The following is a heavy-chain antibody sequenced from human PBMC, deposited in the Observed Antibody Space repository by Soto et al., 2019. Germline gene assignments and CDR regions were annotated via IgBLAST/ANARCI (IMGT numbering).Heavy chain of an antibody. CDR1: GFNFKKFA. J-gene: IGHJ4*02. CDR2: ISCCGGST. V-gene: IGHV3-23*01. Sequence: EVQLLESGGGVVQPGGSLRLSCVASGFNFKKFAMAWVRQAPGEGLEWVSGISCCGGSTSYADSVKGRFSIARDDSKKPRSQQKNSLRVKDTPKFCGARAAGEQCLVPLLNTGGRGTRAPV. D-gene: IGHD6-19*01. CDR3: ARAAGEQCLVPLLNT.